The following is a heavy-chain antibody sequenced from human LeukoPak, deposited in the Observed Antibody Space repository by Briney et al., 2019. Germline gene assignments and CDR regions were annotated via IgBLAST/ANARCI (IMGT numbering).Heavy chain of an antibody. CDR3: AKDREWFGELLYYFDY. J-gene: IGHJ4*02. V-gene: IGHV3-23*01. D-gene: IGHD3-10*01. CDR1: GFTFSSYA. CDR2: ISGSGGST. Sequence: PGGSLRLSCAASGFTFSSYAMSWVRQAPGKGLEWVSAISGSGGSTYYADSVKGRFTISRDSSKNTLYLQMNSLRAEDTAVYYCAKDREWFGELLYYFDYWGQGTLVTVSS.